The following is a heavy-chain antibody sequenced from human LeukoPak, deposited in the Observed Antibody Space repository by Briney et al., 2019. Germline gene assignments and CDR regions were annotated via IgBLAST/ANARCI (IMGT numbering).Heavy chain of an antibody. V-gene: IGHV4-59*01. CDR3: ARGPYCSGGSCYSDYYYYYYMDV. J-gene: IGHJ6*03. CDR1: GGSISSYY. D-gene: IGHD2-15*01. Sequence: SETLSLTCTVSGGSISSYYWSWIRQPPGKGLEGIGYIYYRGSTNYNPSLKSRVTISVDTSKNQFSLKLSSVTAADTAVYYCARGPYCSGGSCYSDYYYYYYMDVWGKGTTVTVSS. CDR2: IYYRGST.